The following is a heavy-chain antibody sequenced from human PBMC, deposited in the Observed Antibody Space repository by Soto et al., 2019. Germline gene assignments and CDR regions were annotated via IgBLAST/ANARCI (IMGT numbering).Heavy chain of an antibody. CDR3: ASDRGSYALDY. CDR1: GYTFTSYG. J-gene: IGHJ4*02. V-gene: IGHV1-18*01. D-gene: IGHD1-26*01. CDR2: ISAYNGNT. Sequence: QVQLVQSGAEVKKPGASVKVSCKASGYTFTSYGISWVRQAPGQGLEWMGWISAYNGNTNYAQKLQGRVTMTTDTSTSPDYMDLRNLRSADTAVDYCASDRGSYALDYWGQGTLVTVSS.